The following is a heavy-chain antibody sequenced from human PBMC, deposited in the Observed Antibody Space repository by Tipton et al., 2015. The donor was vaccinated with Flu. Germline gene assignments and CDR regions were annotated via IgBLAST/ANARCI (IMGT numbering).Heavy chain of an antibody. Sequence: TLSLTCTVSGGSISSYYWSWIRQPPGKGLEWIGYIYYSGSTNYNPSLKSRVTISVDTSKNQFSLKLSSVTAADTAVYYCARWSMVRGVNDYYYGMDVWGQGTTVTVSS. CDR1: GGSISSYY. D-gene: IGHD3-10*01. CDR2: IYYSGST. V-gene: IGHV4-59*08. CDR3: ARWSMVRGVNDYYYGMDV. J-gene: IGHJ6*02.